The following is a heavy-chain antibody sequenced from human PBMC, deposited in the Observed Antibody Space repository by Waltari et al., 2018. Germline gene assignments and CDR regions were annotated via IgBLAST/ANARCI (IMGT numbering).Heavy chain of an antibody. Sequence: EVQLVESGGGLVQPGGSLRRSCAASGFTVSNNYMPWVRQAPGEGLEWVAIVYSGGSTNYADSVKGRFTISRDSSRNTLYLQMNRLTVDDTAIYYCTRDTGDWGQGTLVTVSS. J-gene: IGHJ4*02. CDR1: GFTVSNNY. V-gene: IGHV3-66*02. D-gene: IGHD7-27*01. CDR3: TRDTGD. CDR2: VYSGGST.